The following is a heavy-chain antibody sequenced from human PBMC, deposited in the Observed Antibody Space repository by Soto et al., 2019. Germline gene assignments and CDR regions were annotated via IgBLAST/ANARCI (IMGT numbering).Heavy chain of an antibody. J-gene: IGHJ6*02. V-gene: IGHV5-51*01. CDR3: ARARSSAGRSVYYYYYGMDV. D-gene: IGHD6-13*01. CDR2: IYPGDSDT. Sequence: GESLKISCTGSGYAFTSYWIAWVRQMPGKGLEWMGIIYPGDSDTRYSPSFQGQVTISADKSISTAYLQWSSLKASDTAMYYCARARSSAGRSVYYYYYGMDVWGQGTTVTVSS. CDR1: GYAFTSYW.